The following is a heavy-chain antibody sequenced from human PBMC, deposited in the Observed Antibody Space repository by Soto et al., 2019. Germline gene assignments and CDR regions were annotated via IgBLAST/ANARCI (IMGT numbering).Heavy chain of an antibody. CDR2: ISGSGGST. Sequence: GGSLRLSCAASGFTFSSYAMSWVRQAPGKGLEWVSAISGSGGSTYYADSVKGRFTISRDNSKNTLYLQMNSLRAEDTAVYYCAKGSFGTGTTGYYYMDVWGKGTTVTVSS. D-gene: IGHD1-7*01. CDR1: GFTFSSYA. CDR3: AKGSFGTGTTGYYYMDV. J-gene: IGHJ6*03. V-gene: IGHV3-23*01.